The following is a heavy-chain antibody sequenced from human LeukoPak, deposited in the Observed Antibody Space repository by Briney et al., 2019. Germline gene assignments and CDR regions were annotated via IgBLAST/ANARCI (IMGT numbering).Heavy chain of an antibody. CDR1: GFTFSSYG. V-gene: IGHV3-23*01. CDR2: ISGSGGST. D-gene: IGHD3-10*01. Sequence: PGGTLRLSCTAAGFTFSSYGMSWVRQAPGKGLEWVSAISGSGGSTYYADSVKGRFTISRDNSKNTLYLQMNSLRAEDTAVYYCAKDTVWFGELSDVPAYNWFDPWGQGTLVTVSS. J-gene: IGHJ5*02. CDR3: AKDTVWFGELSDVPAYNWFDP.